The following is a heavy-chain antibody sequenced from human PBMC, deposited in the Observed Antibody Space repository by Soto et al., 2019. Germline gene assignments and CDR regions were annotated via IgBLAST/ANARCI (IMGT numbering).Heavy chain of an antibody. CDR2: IVPMVGMA. Sequence: QVQLVQSGAEVKKPGSSVKVACKASGGTFSSYTINWVRQAPGEGLEWMGRIVPMVGMANYAQMLQGRVTITADKSTRTDYMELSSLRAQDTAVYYCARDAAASYDSSVYRAHYFDCWCQGTLVTVS. CDR1: GGTFSSYT. D-gene: IGHD3-22*01. V-gene: IGHV1-69*04. CDR3: ARDAAASYDSSVYRAHYFDC. J-gene: IGHJ4*02.